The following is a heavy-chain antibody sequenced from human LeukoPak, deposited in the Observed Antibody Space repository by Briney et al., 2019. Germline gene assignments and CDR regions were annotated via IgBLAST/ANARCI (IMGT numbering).Heavy chain of an antibody. V-gene: IGHV3-23*01. D-gene: IGHD3-22*01. J-gene: IGHJ4*02. CDR2: VSSAGDST. CDR3: AKYSQPLNPAVVLLYFDY. CDR1: GFTFSTYA. Sequence: PGGSLRLSCAASGFTFSTYAMSWVRQAPGKGLEWVSTVSSAGDSTYYADSVKGRFTVSRDNSKNTLSLQMNSLRAEDTAVYYCAKYSQPLNPAVVLLYFDYWGQGTLVTVSS.